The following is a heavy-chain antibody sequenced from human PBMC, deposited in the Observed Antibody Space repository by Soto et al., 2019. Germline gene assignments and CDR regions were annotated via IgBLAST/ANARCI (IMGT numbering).Heavy chain of an antibody. CDR3: ARVPNQRWLQFNAFDI. D-gene: IGHD5-12*01. CDR2: IKQDGSEK. V-gene: IGHV3-7*01. CDR1: GFTFSSYW. Sequence: GGSLRLSCAASGFTFSSYWMSWVRQAPGKGLEWVANIKQDGSEKYYVDSVKGRFTISRDNAKNSLYLQMNSLRAEDTAVYYCARVPNQRWLQFNAFDIWGQGTMFTVS. J-gene: IGHJ3*02.